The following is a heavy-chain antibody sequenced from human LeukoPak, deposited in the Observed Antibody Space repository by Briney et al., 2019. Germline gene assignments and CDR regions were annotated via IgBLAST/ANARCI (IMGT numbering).Heavy chain of an antibody. V-gene: IGHV3-21*01. CDR1: GFTFSSYC. J-gene: IGHJ4*02. CDR2: ISSSSSFI. Sequence: GGSLRLSCAASGFTFSSYCINWVRQAPGKGLEWVSSISSSSSFIYYADSVKGRFTISRDNAKNSLYLQMNSLRAEDTAVYYCASRYYDFWSGYYPHFDYWGQGTLVTVSS. D-gene: IGHD3-3*01. CDR3: ASRYYDFWSGYYPHFDY.